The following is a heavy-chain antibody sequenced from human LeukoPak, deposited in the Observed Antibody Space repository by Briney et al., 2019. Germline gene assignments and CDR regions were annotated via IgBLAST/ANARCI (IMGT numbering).Heavy chain of an antibody. D-gene: IGHD3-3*01. CDR3: ARDRDDFWYYYYMDV. CDR2: IKQDGSEK. Sequence: GGSLRLSCAASGFTFSSYWMSWVRQAPGKGLEWVANIKQDGSEKYYVDSVEGRFTISRDNAKNSLYLQMNSLRAEDTAVYYCARDRDDFWYYYYMDVWGKGTTDTVSS. CDR1: GFTFSSYW. J-gene: IGHJ6*03. V-gene: IGHV3-7*01.